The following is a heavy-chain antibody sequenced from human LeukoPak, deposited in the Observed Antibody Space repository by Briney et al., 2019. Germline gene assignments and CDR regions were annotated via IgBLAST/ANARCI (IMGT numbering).Heavy chain of an antibody. Sequence: GGSLRLSCAASGFTGSNNYMSWVRQAPGKGLEWVSAIHSSGGTYYADSVKGRFTISRDTSKNTLYLQINSLRVEDAAVYYCIVFGDSNHWGQGTLVTVSS. CDR1: GFTGSNNY. V-gene: IGHV3-53*01. D-gene: IGHD4-17*01. J-gene: IGHJ5*02. CDR2: IHSSGGT. CDR3: IVFGDSNH.